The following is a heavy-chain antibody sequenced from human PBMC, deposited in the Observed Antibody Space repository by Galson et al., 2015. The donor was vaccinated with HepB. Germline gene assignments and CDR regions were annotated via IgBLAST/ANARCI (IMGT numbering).Heavy chain of an antibody. CDR2: ISYDGSIK. J-gene: IGHJ4*02. V-gene: IGHV3-30*18. D-gene: IGHD6-13*01. CDR3: AKDLTAAGIFDY. Sequence: SLRLSCAASGFTFSSYGMHWVRQAPGKGLEWVAVISYDGSIKYYADSVKGRFTISRDNSKNTLYLQMNSLRAEDTAVYYCAKDLTAAGIFDYWGQGTLVTVSS. CDR1: GFTFSSYG.